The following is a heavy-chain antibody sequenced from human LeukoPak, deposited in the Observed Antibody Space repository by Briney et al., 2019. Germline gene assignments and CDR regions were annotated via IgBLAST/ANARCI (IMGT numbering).Heavy chain of an antibody. CDR1: GYSIRSGYY. J-gene: IGHJ2*01. Sequence: SETLSLTCTVSGYSIRSGYYWGWIRQPPGKGLEWIGSIHHSGSTYYNPSLRGRVTISVDTSKNQFSLKLSSVTAADTAVYYCARATVTTRYFDLWGRGTLVTVSS. CDR2: IHHSGST. CDR3: ARATVTTRYFDL. D-gene: IGHD4-17*01. V-gene: IGHV4-38-2*02.